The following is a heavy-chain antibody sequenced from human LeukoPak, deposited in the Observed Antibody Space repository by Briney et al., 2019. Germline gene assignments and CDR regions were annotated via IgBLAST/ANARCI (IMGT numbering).Heavy chain of an antibody. CDR1: GGTFSSYA. J-gene: IGHJ4*02. Sequence: SVTVSCKASGGTFSSYAISWVRQAPGQGLEWMGGIIPIFGTANYAQKFQGRVTITADESTSTAYMELSSLRSEDTAVYYCAAQYYYDSSGYYITPFDYWGQGTLVTVSS. CDR3: AAQYYYDSSGYYITPFDY. CDR2: IIPIFGTA. V-gene: IGHV1-69*13. D-gene: IGHD3-22*01.